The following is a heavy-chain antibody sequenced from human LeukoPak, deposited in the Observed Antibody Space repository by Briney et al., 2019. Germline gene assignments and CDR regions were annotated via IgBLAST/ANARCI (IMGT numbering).Heavy chain of an antibody. CDR3: ARRGPWTSRQDWYFDL. CDR2: IYYSGST. Sequence: PSETLSLTCTVSGGSISSGGYYWSWIRQHPGKGLEWIGYIYYSGSTYYNPSLKSRVTISVDTSKNQFSLKLSSVTAADTAVYYCARRGPWTSRQDWYFDLWGRGTLVTVSS. D-gene: IGHD3/OR15-3a*01. J-gene: IGHJ2*01. V-gene: IGHV4-31*03. CDR1: GGSISSGGYY.